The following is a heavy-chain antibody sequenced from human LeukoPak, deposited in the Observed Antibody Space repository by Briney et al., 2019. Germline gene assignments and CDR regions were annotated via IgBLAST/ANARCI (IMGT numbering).Heavy chain of an antibody. CDR3: ARGSHRRYSSSWYSL. CDR2: ISSSSSTI. Sequence: GGSLRLSCAASGFTFSDYYMSWIRQAPGKGLEWVSYISSSSSTIYYADSVKGRFTISRDNAKNSLYLQMNSLRAEDTAVYYCARGSHRRYSSSWYSLWGQGSLVTVSS. J-gene: IGHJ4*02. CDR1: GFTFSDYY. V-gene: IGHV3-11*04. D-gene: IGHD6-13*01.